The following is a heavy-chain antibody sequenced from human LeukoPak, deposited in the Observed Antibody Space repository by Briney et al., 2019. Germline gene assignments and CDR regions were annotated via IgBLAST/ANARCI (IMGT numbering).Heavy chain of an antibody. D-gene: IGHD6-19*01. V-gene: IGHV4-31*03. CDR1: GGSISSGGYY. J-gene: IGHJ2*01. Sequence: SETLSLTCTVSGGSISSGGYYWSRIRQHPGKGLEWIGYIYYSGSTYYNPSLKSRVTISVDTSKNQFSLKLSSVTAADTAVYYCARGETGYSSGWSDWYFDLWGRGTLVTVSS. CDR2: IYYSGST. CDR3: ARGETGYSSGWSDWYFDL.